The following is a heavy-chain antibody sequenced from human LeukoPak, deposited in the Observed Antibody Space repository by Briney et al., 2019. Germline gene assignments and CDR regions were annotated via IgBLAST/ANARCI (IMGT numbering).Heavy chain of an antibody. CDR2: IWHDGSNK. CDR3: ARSSYSSSSSV. J-gene: IGHJ3*01. CDR1: GFTFSNYG. D-gene: IGHD6-6*01. Sequence: PGGSLRLSCATSGFTFSNYGMHWVRQAPGKGLEWVAVIWHDGSNKYYADSVKGRFIISRDNSKNTLYLQMNSLRVEGTAVYYCARSSYSSSSSVWGQGTMVTVSS. V-gene: IGHV3-33*01.